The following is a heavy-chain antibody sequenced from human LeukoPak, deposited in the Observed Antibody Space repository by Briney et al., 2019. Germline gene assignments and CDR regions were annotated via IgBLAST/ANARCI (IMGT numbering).Heavy chain of an antibody. CDR2: IYYSGST. D-gene: IGHD5-18*01. J-gene: IGHJ5*02. CDR1: GGSISSYY. V-gene: IGHV4-59*08. Sequence: SETLSLTCTVSGGSISSYYWSWIRQPPGKGLEWIGYIYYSGSTNYNPSLKSRVTISVDTSKNQFSLKLSSVTAADTAVYYCARGGRGYSYGYPNWFDPWGQGTLVTVSS. CDR3: ARGGRGYSYGYPNWFDP.